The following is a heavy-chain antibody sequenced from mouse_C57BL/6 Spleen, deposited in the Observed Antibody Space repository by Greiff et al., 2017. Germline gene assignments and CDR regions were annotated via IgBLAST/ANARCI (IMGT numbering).Heavy chain of an antibody. D-gene: IGHD3-3*01. V-gene: IGHV5-17*01. J-gene: IGHJ1*03. CDR3: ATAGQGYFDV. Sequence: EVQRVESGGGLVKPGGSLKLSCAASGFTFSDYGMHWVRQAPEKGLEWVAYISSGSSTIYYADTVKGRFTISRDNANNTLFLQMTSMRSEDTAMYYCATAGQGYFDVWGTGTTVTVSS. CDR2: ISSGSSTI. CDR1: GFTFSDYG.